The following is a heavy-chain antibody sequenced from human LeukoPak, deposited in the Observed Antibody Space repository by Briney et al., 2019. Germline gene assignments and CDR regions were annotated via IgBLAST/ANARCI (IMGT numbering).Heavy chain of an antibody. CDR2: ISYDGSNK. CDR3: ARDRGWELLHPLVFDY. CDR1: GFTFSSYA. Sequence: PGRSLRLSCAASGFTFSSYAMYWVRQAPGKGLEWVAVISYDGSNKYYADSVKGRFTISRDNSKNTLYLQMNSLRAEDTAVYYCARDRGWELLHPLVFDYWGQGTLVTVSS. J-gene: IGHJ4*02. V-gene: IGHV3-30*04. D-gene: IGHD1-26*01.